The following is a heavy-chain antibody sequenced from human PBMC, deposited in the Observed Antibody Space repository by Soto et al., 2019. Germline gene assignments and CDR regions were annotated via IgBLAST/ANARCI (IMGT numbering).Heavy chain of an antibody. D-gene: IGHD2-15*01. CDR3: ARRDRVVAEGRWFDP. Sequence: SETLSLTCTVSGYSISSGYHWAWIRQPPGKGLEWLGSVHYSGNTYYNPSLKSRLTISADKSKNQFSLNLSSVTAADTAVYYCARRDRVVAEGRWFDPWGQGTLVTVSS. J-gene: IGHJ5*02. CDR2: VHYSGNT. CDR1: GYSISSGYH. V-gene: IGHV4-38-2*02.